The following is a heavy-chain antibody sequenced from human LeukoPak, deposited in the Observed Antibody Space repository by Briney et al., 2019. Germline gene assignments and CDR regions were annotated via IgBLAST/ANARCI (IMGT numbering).Heavy chain of an antibody. J-gene: IGHJ4*02. Sequence: ASVKVSCKASGYTFTGYYMHWVRQAPGQGLEWMGWINPNSGGTNYAQKFQGRVTMTRDTSISTAYMELSRLRSDDTAVYYCARDPGIGGATSFDYWGQGTLVTVSS. CDR2: INPNSGGT. CDR3: ARDPGIGGATSFDY. D-gene: IGHD1-26*01. CDR1: GYTFTGYY. V-gene: IGHV1-2*02.